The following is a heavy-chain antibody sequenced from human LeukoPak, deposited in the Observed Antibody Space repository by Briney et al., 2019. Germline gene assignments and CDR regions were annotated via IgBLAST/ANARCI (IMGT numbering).Heavy chain of an antibody. CDR3: ARGSRNIVVVPAAIYRGQDGMDV. V-gene: IGHV4-34*01. D-gene: IGHD2-2*01. J-gene: IGHJ6*02. CDR2: INHSGST. Sequence: SETLSLTCAVYGGSFSGYYWSWIRQPPGKGLEWIGEINHSGSTNYNPSLKSRVTISVDTSKNQFSLKLSSVNAADTAVYYCARGSRNIVVVPAAIYRGQDGMDVWGQGTTVTVSS. CDR1: GGSFSGYY.